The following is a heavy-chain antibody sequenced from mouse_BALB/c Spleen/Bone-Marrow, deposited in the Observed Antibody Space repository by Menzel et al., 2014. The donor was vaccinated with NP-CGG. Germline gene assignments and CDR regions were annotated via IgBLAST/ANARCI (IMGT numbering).Heavy chain of an antibody. D-gene: IGHD1-1*01. CDR3: ARDYYGSSDY. CDR2: INSNGGST. Sequence: EVQVVESGGGLVQPGGSLKLSCAASGFTFXSYGMSWVRQTPDKRLELVATINSNGGSTYYPDSVKGRFTISRDNAKSTLYLQMSSLKSEDTAMYYCARDYYGSSDYWGQGTTLTVSS. V-gene: IGHV5-6-3*01. J-gene: IGHJ2*01. CDR1: GFTFXSYG.